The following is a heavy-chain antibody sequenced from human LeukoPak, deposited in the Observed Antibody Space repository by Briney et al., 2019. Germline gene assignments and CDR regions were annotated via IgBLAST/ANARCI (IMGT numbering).Heavy chain of an antibody. D-gene: IGHD5-24*01. CDR3: ARGDGYNRY. J-gene: IGHJ4*02. V-gene: IGHV4-61*08. CDR1: GGSISSGDYY. Sequence: ASQTLSLTCTVSGGSISSGDYYWGWIRQPPGKGLEWIGYINYSGNTNYNPSLKSRVTISIDTSKNQFSLKLNSVTAADTAVYYCARGDGYNRYWSQGTLVTVSS. CDR2: INYSGNT.